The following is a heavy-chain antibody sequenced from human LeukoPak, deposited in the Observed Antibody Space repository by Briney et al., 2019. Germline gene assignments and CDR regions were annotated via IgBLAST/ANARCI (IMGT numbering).Heavy chain of an antibody. V-gene: IGHV3-20*04. CDR2: INWNGGST. J-gene: IGHJ4*02. CDR1: GFTFDDYG. D-gene: IGHD2-2*01. Sequence: GGSLRLSCAASGFTFDDYGMSWVRQAPGKGLEWVSGINWNGGSTGYADSVKGRFTISRDNAKNSLYLQMNSLRAEDTAVYYCARRPAAMSDEYYFDYWGQGTLVTVSS. CDR3: ARRPAAMSDEYYFDY.